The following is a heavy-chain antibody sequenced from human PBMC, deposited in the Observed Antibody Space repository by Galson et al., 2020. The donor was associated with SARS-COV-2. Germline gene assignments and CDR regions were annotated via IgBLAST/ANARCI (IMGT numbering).Heavy chain of an antibody. Sequence: SETLSLTCSASGGPISTYTHYWGWIRPSPGKGLESIGTTFFSGGTHFNPSLKSRVSLSVDASKNQFSLKLTSVTAADTAVYYCARAIVGAVRWHFELWGRGALVNVSS. CDR3: ARAIVGAVRWHFEL. CDR2: TFFSGGT. J-gene: IGHJ2*01. D-gene: IGHD1-26*01. V-gene: IGHV4-39*07. CDR1: GGPISTYTHY.